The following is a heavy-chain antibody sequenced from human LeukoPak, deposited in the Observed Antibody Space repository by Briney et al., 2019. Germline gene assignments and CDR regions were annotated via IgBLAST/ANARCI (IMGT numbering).Heavy chain of an antibody. V-gene: IGHV3-33*01. CDR2: IWYDGSNK. D-gene: IGHD5-24*01. CDR3: AREGGRCLQLPVLYGMDV. Sequence: GGSLKLSCAASGFTFSSYGMHWVRQAPGKGLEWVAVIWYDGSNKYYADSVKGRFTISRDNSKNTLYLQMNSLRAEDTAVYYCAREGGRCLQLPVLYGMDVWGQGTTVTVSS. CDR1: GFTFSSYG. J-gene: IGHJ6*02.